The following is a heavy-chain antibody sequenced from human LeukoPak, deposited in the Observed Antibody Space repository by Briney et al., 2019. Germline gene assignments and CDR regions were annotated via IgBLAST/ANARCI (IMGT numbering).Heavy chain of an antibody. CDR3: GTGGGYSP. J-gene: IGHJ5*02. V-gene: IGHV3-7*05. CDR1: GFTFSSYE. CDR2: IKEDGSEK. D-gene: IGHD5-24*01. Sequence: PGGSLRLSCAASGFTFSSYEMNWVRQAPGKGLEWVANIKEDGSEKYYVDSVKGRFTVSRDNAKNSLYLQMNSLRAEDTAVYYCGTGGGYSPWGQGTLVTVSS.